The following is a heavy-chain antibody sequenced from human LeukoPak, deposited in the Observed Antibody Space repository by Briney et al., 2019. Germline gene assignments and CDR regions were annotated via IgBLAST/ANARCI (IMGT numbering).Heavy chain of an antibody. CDR1: GFTFSSYA. V-gene: IGHV3-30-3*01. CDR2: ISYDGSNK. CDR3: ARDPNYYDSSGYYYGSAFDI. J-gene: IGHJ3*02. Sequence: GRSLRLSCAASGFTFSSYAMHWVRQAPGKGLEWVAVISYDGSNKYYADSVKGRFTISRDNSKNTLYLQMNSLRAEDTAVYYCARDPNYYDSSGYYYGSAFDIWGQGTMVTVSS. D-gene: IGHD3-22*01.